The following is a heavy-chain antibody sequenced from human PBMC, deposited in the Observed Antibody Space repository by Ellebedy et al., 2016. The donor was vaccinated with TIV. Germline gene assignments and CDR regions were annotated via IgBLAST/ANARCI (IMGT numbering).Heavy chain of an antibody. CDR2: IYYSGST. V-gene: IGHV4-39*01. CDR3: ARSSGWYFFGY. D-gene: IGHD3-10*01. Sequence: MPSETLSLTCTVSGGSISSSSYYWGWIRQPPGKGLEWIGSIYYSGSTYYNPSLKSRVTISVDTSRNQFSLKLSSVTAADTAVYYCARSSGWYFFGYWGQGTLVTVSS. J-gene: IGHJ4*02. CDR1: GGSISSSSYY.